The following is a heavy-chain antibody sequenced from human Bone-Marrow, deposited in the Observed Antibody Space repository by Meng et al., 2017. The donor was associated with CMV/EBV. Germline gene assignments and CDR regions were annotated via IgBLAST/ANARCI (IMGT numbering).Heavy chain of an antibody. CDR2: IHSGGTT. Sequence: GESLKISCAASRFSVNTNYMSWVRQTPGKGLEWVSIIHSGGTTHYADSSVGRFTISRDHTTDTLYLKMTSLRPDDSVVYYCARSLNTAADYWGQGTLVTVSS. V-gene: IGHV3-66*02. J-gene: IGHJ4*02. D-gene: IGHD1/OR15-1a*01. CDR1: RFSVNTNY. CDR3: ARSLNTAADY.